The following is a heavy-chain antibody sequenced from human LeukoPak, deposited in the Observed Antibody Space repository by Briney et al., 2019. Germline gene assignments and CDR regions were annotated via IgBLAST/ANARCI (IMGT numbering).Heavy chain of an antibody. J-gene: IGHJ3*02. D-gene: IGHD3-10*01. CDR2: IYTSGST. CDR3: ARGGLLLWFGELLSHAFDI. Sequence: SQTLSLTCTVSGGSISSGSYYWSWIRQPAGKGLEWIGRIYTSGSTNYNPSLKSRVTISVDTSKNQFSLKLSSVTAADTAVYYCARGGLLLWFGELLSHAFDIWGQGTTVTASS. V-gene: IGHV4-61*02. CDR1: GGSISSGSYY.